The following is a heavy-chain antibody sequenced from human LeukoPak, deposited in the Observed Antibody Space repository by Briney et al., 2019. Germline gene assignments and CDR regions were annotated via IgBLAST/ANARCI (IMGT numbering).Heavy chain of an antibody. CDR3: AKESYGDSTGGRFQH. CDR1: GFTFSSYA. D-gene: IGHD4-17*01. Sequence: GRSLRLSCAASGFTFSSYAMHWVRQAPGKGLEWVTIISYDGSNKYYADSVKGRFTISRVNSKNTLYLQMNSLRAEDTAVYYCAKESYGDSTGGRFQHWGQGTLVTVSS. CDR2: ISYDGSNK. J-gene: IGHJ1*01. V-gene: IGHV3-30*04.